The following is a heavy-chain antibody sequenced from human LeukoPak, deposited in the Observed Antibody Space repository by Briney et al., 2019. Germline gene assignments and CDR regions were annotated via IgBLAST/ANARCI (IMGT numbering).Heavy chain of an antibody. CDR1: GGSISSSDYY. CDR2: IYYSGST. D-gene: IGHD6-13*01. V-gene: IGHV4-39*01. CDR3: ARRVRYSSYIRQERYYGMDV. Sequence: PSETLSLTCAVSGGSISSSDYYWGWIRQPPGKGLEWLGSIYYSGSTYYNPSLKSRVTISVDTSKNQFSLKLSSVTAADTAVYYCARRVRYSSYIRQERYYGMDVWGQGTTVTVSS. J-gene: IGHJ6*02.